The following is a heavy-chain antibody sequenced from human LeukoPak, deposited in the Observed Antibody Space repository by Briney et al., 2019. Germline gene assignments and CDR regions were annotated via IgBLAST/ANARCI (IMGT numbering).Heavy chain of an antibody. CDR2: ISSSSSYI. CDR1: GFTFSIYS. D-gene: IGHD3-3*01. CDR3: ARDPLRGGDYDFWSGYSPNWFDP. J-gene: IGHJ5*02. V-gene: IGHV3-21*01. Sequence: GGSLRLSCAASGFTFSIYSMNWVRQAPGKGLEWVSSISSSSSYIYYADSVKGRFTISRDNAKNSLYLQMNSLRAEDTAVYYCARDPLRGGDYDFWSGYSPNWFDPWGQGTLVTVSS.